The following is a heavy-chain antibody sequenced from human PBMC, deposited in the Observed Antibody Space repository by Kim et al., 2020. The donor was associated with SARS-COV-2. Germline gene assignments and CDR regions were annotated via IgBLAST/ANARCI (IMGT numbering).Heavy chain of an antibody. CDR3: ASREGSSGGYDFWSGYSSGMDV. D-gene: IGHD3-3*01. CDR2: IYHSGST. V-gene: IGHV4-4*02. Sequence: SETLSLTCAVSGGSISSSNWWSWVRQPPGKGLEWIGEIYHSGSTNYNPSLKSRVTISVDKSKNQFSLKLSSVTAADTAVYYCASREGSSGGYDFWSGYSSGMDVWGQGTTVTVSS. CDR1: GGSISSSNW. J-gene: IGHJ6*02.